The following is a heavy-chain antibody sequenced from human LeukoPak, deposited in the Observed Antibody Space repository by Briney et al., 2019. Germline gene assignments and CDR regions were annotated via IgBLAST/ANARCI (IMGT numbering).Heavy chain of an antibody. CDR1: GFTFDDYA. CDR3: AELGITMIGGV. CDR2: ISWNSGNI. Sequence: GGSLRLSCAASGFTFDDYAMHWVRQTPGKGLEWVSGISWNSGNIGYADSVKGRFTISRDNAKNSLYLQMNSLRAEDTAVYYCAELGITMIGGVWGKGTTVTISS. J-gene: IGHJ6*04. D-gene: IGHD3-10*02. V-gene: IGHV3-9*01.